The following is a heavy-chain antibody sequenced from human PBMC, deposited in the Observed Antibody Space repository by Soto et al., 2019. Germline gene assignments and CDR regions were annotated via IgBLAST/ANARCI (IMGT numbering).Heavy chain of an antibody. CDR1: GFTFGDNA. CDR2: IRSKAYGGTY. CDR3: TTDYDYIWGSLISGAFDI. D-gene: IGHD3-16*01. V-gene: IGHV3-49*03. J-gene: IGHJ3*02. Sequence: GGSLRLSCTASGFTFGDNAMSWFRKAPGKGRGGEGFIRSKAYGGTYEYPANVKGRFTISRADSKSIAYLKMNSLKTEDTDVYYCTTDYDYIWGSLISGAFDIWGQGTMVTVSS.